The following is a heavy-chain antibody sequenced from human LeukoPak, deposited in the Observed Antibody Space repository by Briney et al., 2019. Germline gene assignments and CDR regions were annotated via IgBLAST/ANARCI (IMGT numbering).Heavy chain of an antibody. CDR3: ARDKIVGATYFDY. CDR1: GFTISRYG. CDR2: ISGSGGTT. Sequence: GGTLRLSCAASGFTISRYGMSWVRQAPGKGLEWVSAISGSGGTTYYADSVKGRFTISRDNAKNSLYLQMNSLRAEDTAVYYCARDKIVGATYFDYWGQGTLVTVSS. V-gene: IGHV3-23*01. D-gene: IGHD1-26*01. J-gene: IGHJ4*02.